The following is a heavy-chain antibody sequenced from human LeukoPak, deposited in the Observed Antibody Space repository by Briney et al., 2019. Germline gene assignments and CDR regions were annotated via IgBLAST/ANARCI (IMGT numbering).Heavy chain of an antibody. D-gene: IGHD3-10*01. V-gene: IGHV4-34*01. Sequence: SETLSLTCDVSGGSTSGYFWSWIRQPPGKGPEWIGEINHSGNTKYIPSLKSRLTISVDTSKNQFSLKLTSVTAADTAVYYCARVDGFGESPLDAFDVWGQGTMVTVSS. CDR3: ARVDGFGESPLDAFDV. CDR1: GGSTSGYF. J-gene: IGHJ3*01. CDR2: INHSGNT.